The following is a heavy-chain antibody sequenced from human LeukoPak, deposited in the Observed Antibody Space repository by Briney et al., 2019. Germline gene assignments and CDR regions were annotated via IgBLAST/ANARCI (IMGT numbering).Heavy chain of an antibody. CDR2: ISYDGSNK. CDR1: GFTFSSYG. Sequence: GGSLRLSCAASGFTFSSYGMHWVRQAPGKGLGWVAVISYDGSNKYYADSVKGRFTISRDNSKNTLYLQMNSLRAEDTAVYYCAKTSSGWPIYYYYGMDVWGQGTTVTVSS. V-gene: IGHV3-30*18. CDR3: AKTSSGWPIYYYYGMDV. J-gene: IGHJ6*02. D-gene: IGHD6-19*01.